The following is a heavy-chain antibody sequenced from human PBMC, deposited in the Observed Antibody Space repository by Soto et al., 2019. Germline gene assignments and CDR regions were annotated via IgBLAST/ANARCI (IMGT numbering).Heavy chain of an antibody. V-gene: IGHV4-30-4*01. J-gene: IGHJ4*02. D-gene: IGHD3-10*01. CDR1: GGSISNFY. CDR2: IYYSGST. Sequence: SETLYLTYTVSGGSISNFYWSWIGQPPGKGLEWIGYIYYSGSTYYNPSLKSRVTISVATSKNQFSLKLSSVTAADTAVYYCARAQGSGFLVSWGQGTLVTVSS. CDR3: ARAQGSGFLVS.